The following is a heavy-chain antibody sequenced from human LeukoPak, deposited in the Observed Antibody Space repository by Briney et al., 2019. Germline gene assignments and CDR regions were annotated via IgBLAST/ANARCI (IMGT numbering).Heavy chain of an antibody. CDR1: GDSINSLDL. D-gene: IGHD1-26*01. CDR2: MYLSGTT. CDR3: AGLVGRYSSDLYYYYFDY. J-gene: IGHJ4*02. Sequence: PSETLSLTCTVSGDSINSLDLWSWVRQPPGKGLEWIGEMYLSGTTHSNPSVKSRVTISIDKSKNQFFLNLSSVTAADTAVYYCAGLVGRYSSDLYYYYFDYWGQGTLVTGSS. V-gene: IGHV4-4*02.